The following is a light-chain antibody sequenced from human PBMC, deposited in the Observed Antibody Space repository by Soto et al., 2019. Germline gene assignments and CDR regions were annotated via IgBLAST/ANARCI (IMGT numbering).Light chain of an antibody. CDR3: SSYTSSSTVL. CDR1: SSDVGGYNY. Sequence: QSALTQPASVSGSHGQSITISCTGTSSDVGGYNYVSWYQQYPGKDPKVVIFEVTNRPSGVSSRFSGSKSGNTASLTVSGLQAEDEGDYYCSSYTSSSTVLFGGGTKLTVL. V-gene: IGLV2-14*01. J-gene: IGLJ2*01. CDR2: EVT.